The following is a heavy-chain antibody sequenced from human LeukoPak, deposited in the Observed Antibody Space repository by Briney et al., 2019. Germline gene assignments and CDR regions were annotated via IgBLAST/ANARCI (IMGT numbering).Heavy chain of an antibody. V-gene: IGHV1-69*05. J-gene: IGHJ6*03. CDR2: IIPIFGTA. CDR3: ARSGFDYYGAGSYYNDYYYYYMDV. D-gene: IGHD3-10*01. CDR1: GGTFSSYA. Sequence: SVKVSCKASGGTFSSYAISWVRQAPGQGLEWMGGIIPIFGTANYAQKFQGRVTITTDESTSTAYMELSSLRSEDTAVYYCARSGFDYYGAGSYYNDYYYYYMDVWRKGTTVTVSS.